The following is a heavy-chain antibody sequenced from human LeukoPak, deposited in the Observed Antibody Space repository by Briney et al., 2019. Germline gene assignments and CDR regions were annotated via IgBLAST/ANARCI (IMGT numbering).Heavy chain of an antibody. J-gene: IGHJ4*02. V-gene: IGHV3-23*01. CDR3: AKGIYYFDY. Sequence: GGSLRLSCAADGFTFTSQAMSCVRQAPGRGMGWVSSISGSGGSTYYADSVKGRFTSSRDKSKNTLYMQMNSLRAEDTAVYYGAKGIYYFDYWGQGTLVTVSS. D-gene: IGHD1-20*01. CDR2: ISGSGGST. CDR1: GFTFTSQA.